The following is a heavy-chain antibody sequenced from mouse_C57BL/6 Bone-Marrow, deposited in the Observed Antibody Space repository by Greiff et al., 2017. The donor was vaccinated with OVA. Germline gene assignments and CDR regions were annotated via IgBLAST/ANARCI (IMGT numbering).Heavy chain of an antibody. D-gene: IGHD2-4*01. CDR1: GFTFSSYG. CDR3: ARPYDYSFAY. V-gene: IGHV5-6*02. Sequence: DVMLVESGGDLVKPGGSLKLSCAASGFTFSSYGMSWVRQTPDKRLEWVATISSGGSYTYYPDSVKGRFTISRDNAKNTLYLQMSSLKSEDTAMYYCARPYDYSFAYWGQGTLVTVSA. J-gene: IGHJ3*01. CDR2: ISSGGSYT.